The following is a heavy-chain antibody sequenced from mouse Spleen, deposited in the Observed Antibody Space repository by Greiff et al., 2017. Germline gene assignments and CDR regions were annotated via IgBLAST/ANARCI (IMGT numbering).Heavy chain of an antibody. J-gene: IGHJ1*03. CDR1: GYTFTDYE. CDR3: TRGGRGSSSHWYFDV. V-gene: IGHV1-15*01. Sequence: QVQLQQSGAELVRPGASVTLSCKASGYTFTDYEMHWVKQTPVHGLEWIGAIDPETGGTAYNQKFKGKAILTADKSSSTAYMELRSLTSEDSAVYYCTRGGRGSSSHWYFDVWGTGTTVTVSS. D-gene: IGHD1-1*01. CDR2: IDPETGGT.